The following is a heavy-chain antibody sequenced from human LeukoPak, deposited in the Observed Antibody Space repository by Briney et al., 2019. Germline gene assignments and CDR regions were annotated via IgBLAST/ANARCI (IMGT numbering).Heavy chain of an antibody. Sequence: SQTLSLTCAISGDIVSSNSAAWNWIRQSPSRGLEWLGRTYYRSKWYNDYAVSVKSRITINPDTSKNQFSLQLNSVTPEDTAVYHCARGLEMATTELDPWGQGTLVTVSS. CDR2: TYYRSKWYN. CDR1: GDIVSSNSAA. J-gene: IGHJ5*02. CDR3: ARGLEMATTELDP. D-gene: IGHD5-24*01. V-gene: IGHV6-1*01.